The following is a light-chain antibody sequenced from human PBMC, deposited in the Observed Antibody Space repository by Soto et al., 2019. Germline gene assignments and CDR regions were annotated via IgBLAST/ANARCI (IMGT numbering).Light chain of an antibody. CDR2: DDI. V-gene: IGLV3-21*02. CDR1: NIVTKS. CDR3: QLWDSTSDHVV. J-gene: IGLJ2*01. Sequence: SYELTQPPSVSVAPGQTAKITCGGNNIVTKSVHWYQQKPGQAPVLVVYDDIDRPSGIPERFSGSNSGNTATLTLTRVEAGDEADYYCQLWDSTSDHVVFGGGTHLTVL.